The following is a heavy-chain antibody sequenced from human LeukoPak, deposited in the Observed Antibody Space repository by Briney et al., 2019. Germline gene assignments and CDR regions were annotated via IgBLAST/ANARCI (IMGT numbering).Heavy chain of an antibody. CDR1: GGSFSGYY. J-gene: IGHJ5*02. CDR2: INHSGST. D-gene: IGHD3-22*01. V-gene: IGHV4-34*01. Sequence: PSETLSLTCAVYGGSFSGYYWSWIRQPPGKGLEWIGEINHSGSTNYNPSLKSRVTISVDTSKNQFSQKLSSVTAADTAVYYCARGRDSSDYYFWFDPWGQGTLVTVSS. CDR3: ARGRDSSDYYFWFDP.